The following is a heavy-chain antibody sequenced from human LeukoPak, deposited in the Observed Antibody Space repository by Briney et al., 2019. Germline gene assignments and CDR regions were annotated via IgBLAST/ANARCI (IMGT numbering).Heavy chain of an antibody. V-gene: IGHV3-7*01. Sequence: GGSLRLSCAASGFTFNRYWMSWVRQAPGKGLEWVANIKEDGSEKYYVDSVRGRFTISRDNAKNSLYLQMNSLRAEDTAVYYCARFSGYNSFDFWGQGTLVTVSS. CDR1: GFTFNRYW. CDR2: IKEDGSEK. CDR3: ARFSGYNSFDF. J-gene: IGHJ4*02. D-gene: IGHD5-12*01.